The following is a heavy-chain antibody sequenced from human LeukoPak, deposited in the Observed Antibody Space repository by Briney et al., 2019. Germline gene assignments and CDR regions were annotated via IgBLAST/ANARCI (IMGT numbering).Heavy chain of an antibody. Sequence: GGSLRLSCAASGFTFSSYWMSWVRQAPGKGLEWVANKKQDGREKYYVDSVKGRVTISRDNAKNSLYLQMNSLRAEDTAVYYCARDSSSWYSNSYYYGMDVWGKGTTVTVSS. CDR2: KKQDGREK. CDR3: ARDSSSWYSNSYYYGMDV. V-gene: IGHV3-7*03. CDR1: GFTFSSYW. J-gene: IGHJ6*04. D-gene: IGHD6-13*01.